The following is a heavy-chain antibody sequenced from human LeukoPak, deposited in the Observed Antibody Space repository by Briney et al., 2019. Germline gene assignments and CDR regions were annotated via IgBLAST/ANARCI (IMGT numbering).Heavy chain of an antibody. V-gene: IGHV1-46*01. CDR1: GYTFTSYY. CDR3: ARGGYSYGRAYNWFDP. Sequence: ASVKVSCKASGYTFTSYYMHWVRQAPGQGLEWMGIINPSGGSTSYAQKFQGRVTMTRDTSTSTAYMELSSLRSEDTAVYYCARGGYSYGRAYNWFDPWGRGTLVTVSS. CDR2: INPSGGST. J-gene: IGHJ5*02. D-gene: IGHD5-18*01.